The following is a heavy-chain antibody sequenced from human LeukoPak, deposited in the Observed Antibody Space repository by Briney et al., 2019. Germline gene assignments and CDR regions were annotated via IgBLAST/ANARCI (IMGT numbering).Heavy chain of an antibody. J-gene: IGHJ5*02. CDR1: GGPISSSSYY. CDR3: GRGYNWFDP. CDR2: IYYSGST. Sequence: SETLSLTCTVSGGPISSSSYYWGWIRQPPGKGLEWIGSIYYSGSTYYNPSLKSRVTISVDTSKNQFSLKLSSVTAADTAVYYCGRGYNWFDPWGQGTLVTVSS. V-gene: IGHV4-39*01.